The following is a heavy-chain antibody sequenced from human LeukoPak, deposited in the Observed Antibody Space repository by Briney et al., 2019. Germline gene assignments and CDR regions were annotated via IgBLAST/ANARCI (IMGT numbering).Heavy chain of an antibody. CDR3: TRHHAEVLVPHD. CDR1: SGSISSYY. Sequence: SETLSHTCTVSSGSISSYYWSWIRRPPGKGLEWIGYIYYSGGTDYSPSLKSRVTISVDTSKNQFSLKLRSVTAADTAVYYCTRHHAEVLVPHDWGQGTLVTVSS. J-gene: IGHJ4*02. CDR2: IYYSGGT. V-gene: IGHV4-59*08. D-gene: IGHD3-3*01.